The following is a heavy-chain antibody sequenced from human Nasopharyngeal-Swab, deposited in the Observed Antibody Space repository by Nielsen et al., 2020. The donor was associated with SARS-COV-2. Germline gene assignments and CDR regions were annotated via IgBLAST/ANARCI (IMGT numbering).Heavy chain of an antibody. CDR3: ARNPGVVLEYGWFDP. Sequence: SVKGSCKASGGTFSSYAISWVRQAPGQGLEWMGGIIPIFGTANYAQKFQGRVTITADESTSTAYMELSSLRSEDTAVYYCARNPGVVLEYGWFDPWGQGTLVTVSS. J-gene: IGHJ5*02. CDR2: IIPIFGTA. D-gene: IGHD3-3*01. V-gene: IGHV1-69*13. CDR1: GGTFSSYA.